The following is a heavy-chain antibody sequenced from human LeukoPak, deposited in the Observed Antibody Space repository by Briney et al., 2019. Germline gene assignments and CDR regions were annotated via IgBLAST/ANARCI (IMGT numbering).Heavy chain of an antibody. Sequence: ASVKVSCKASGYTFTSYAMNWVRQAPGQGLEWMGWINTNTGDPTYAQGFTGRFVFSLDTSVSTAYLQISSLKAEDTAVYYCARAGIVATIYYYYMDVWGKGTTVTVSS. J-gene: IGHJ6*03. D-gene: IGHD5-12*01. CDR1: GYTFTSYA. CDR2: INTNTGDP. V-gene: IGHV7-4-1*02. CDR3: ARAGIVATIYYYYMDV.